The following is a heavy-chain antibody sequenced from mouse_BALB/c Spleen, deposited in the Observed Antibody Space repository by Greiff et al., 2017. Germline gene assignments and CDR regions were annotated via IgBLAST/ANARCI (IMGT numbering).Heavy chain of an antibody. CDR3: ASLTTATSFDY. Sequence: EVNVVESGGGLVKPGGSLKLSCAASGFTFSSYAMSWVRQTPEKRLEWVASISSGGSTYYPDSVKGRFTISRDNARNILYLQMSSLRSEDTAMYYCASLTTATSFDYWGQGTTLTVSS. V-gene: IGHV5-6-5*01. CDR2: ISSGGST. D-gene: IGHD1-2*01. CDR1: GFTFSSYA. J-gene: IGHJ2*01.